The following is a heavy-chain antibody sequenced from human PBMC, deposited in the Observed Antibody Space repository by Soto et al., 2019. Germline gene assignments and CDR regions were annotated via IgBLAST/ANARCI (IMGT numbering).Heavy chain of an antibody. CDR1: GGSISSRGHY. D-gene: IGHD3-9*01. CDR3: ARQGILTGYSIDN. Sequence: QVQLQESGPGLVKPSQTLSLTCTVSGGSISSRGHYWTWIRQHPGKGLDWIGYIYHSGSTYYNPSLKSQVTISIDTSNNQFSLRLNSVTAADTAVYYCARQGILTGYSIDNWGQGTLVTVSS. V-gene: IGHV4-31*01. J-gene: IGHJ4*02. CDR2: IYHSGST.